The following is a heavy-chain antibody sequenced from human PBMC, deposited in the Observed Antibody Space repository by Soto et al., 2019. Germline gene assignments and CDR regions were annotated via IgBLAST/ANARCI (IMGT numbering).Heavy chain of an antibody. CDR1: GYSFTSFG. CDR2: VNAYNGNT. V-gene: IGHV1-18*01. D-gene: IGHD6-6*01. CDR3: ATGAAGVAAHVN. J-gene: IGHJ4*02. Sequence: ASVKVSCKASGYSFTSFGVNWVRQAPGQGLEWMGWVNAYNGNTNYAQKFQGRVTLTADTSTSTAYMEVGSLLSDDTAVYYCATGAAGVAAHVNWGQGTLVTVSS.